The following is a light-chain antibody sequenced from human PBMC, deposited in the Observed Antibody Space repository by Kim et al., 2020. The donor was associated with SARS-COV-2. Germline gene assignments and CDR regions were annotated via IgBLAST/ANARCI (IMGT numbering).Light chain of an antibody. V-gene: IGLV3-1*01. CDR3: QTWDSITVV. J-gene: IGLJ2*01. CDR2: QDT. Sequence: SYELTQPPSVSVSPGQTASITCSGDKLGEKYACWYQQKPGQSPVLVIYQDTKRRSGIPERFSGSNSGNTATLTISGTQAMDEADYYCQTWDSITVVFGGGTQLTVL. CDR1: KLGEKY.